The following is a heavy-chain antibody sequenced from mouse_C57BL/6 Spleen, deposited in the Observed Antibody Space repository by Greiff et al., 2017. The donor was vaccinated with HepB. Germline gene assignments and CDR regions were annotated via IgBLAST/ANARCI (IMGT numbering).Heavy chain of an antibody. CDR1: GYTFTNYW. CDR2: IYPGGGYT. V-gene: IGHV1-63*01. J-gene: IGHJ1*03. Sequence: QVQLQQSGAELVRPGTSVKMSCKASGYTFTNYWIGWAKQRPGHGLEWIGDIYPGGGYTNYNEKFKGKATLTADKSSSTAYMQFSSLTCEDSAIYYGARHPSYYGSSHWYFDVWGTGTTVTVSS. D-gene: IGHD1-1*01. CDR3: ARHPSYYGSSHWYFDV.